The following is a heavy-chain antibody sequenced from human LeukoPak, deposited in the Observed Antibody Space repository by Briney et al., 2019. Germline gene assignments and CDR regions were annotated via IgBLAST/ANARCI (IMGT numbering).Heavy chain of an antibody. V-gene: IGHV4-34*01. CDR3: ARGASGGGKEIDY. Sequence: SETLSLTCAVYGGSFSGYYWSWIRQPPGKGLEWIGEINHSGSTNYNPSLKSRVTISVDTSKNQFSLKLSSVTAADTAVYYCARGASGGGKEIDYWGQGTLVTVSS. CDR1: GGSFSGYY. J-gene: IGHJ4*02. CDR2: INHSGST. D-gene: IGHD2-15*01.